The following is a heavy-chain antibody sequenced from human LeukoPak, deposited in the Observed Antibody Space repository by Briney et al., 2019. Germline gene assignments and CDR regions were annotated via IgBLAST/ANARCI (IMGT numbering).Heavy chain of an antibody. V-gene: IGHV3-21*01. CDR3: VRGGLSMQREDVFDL. D-gene: IGHD2/OR15-2a*01. J-gene: IGHJ3*01. CDR2: ISASPYI. CDR1: GFAFSACS. Sequence: GGSLRLSCAGSGFAFSACSMNWARQAPGKGLEWVSSISASPYIYYADSVKDRFIIFRDNAKSSLYLQMNSLRAEDTAVYYCVRGGLSMQREDVFDLWGQGTMVTVSS.